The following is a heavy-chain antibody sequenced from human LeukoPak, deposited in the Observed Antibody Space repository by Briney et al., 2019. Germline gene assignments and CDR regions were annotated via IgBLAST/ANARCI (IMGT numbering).Heavy chain of an antibody. CDR1: GFSFSSYE. D-gene: IGHD1-1*01. V-gene: IGHV3-48*03. CDR2: ISGSGSSI. Sequence: PGGSLRLSCAASGFSFSSYEMNSVRQAPGKGLEWVSYISGSGSSIYYADSVKGRFTISRDNAKDSLYLQMNSLRAEDTAVYYCARAPPVHNAFDIWGQGTMVTVSS. CDR3: ARAPPVHNAFDI. J-gene: IGHJ3*02.